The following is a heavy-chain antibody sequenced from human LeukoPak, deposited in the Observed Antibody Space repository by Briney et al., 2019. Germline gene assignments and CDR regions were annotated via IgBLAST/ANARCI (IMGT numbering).Heavy chain of an antibody. Sequence: SETLSLTRTVSGGSISSGSYYWSWIRQPAGKGLEWIGRIYTSGSTNYNPSLKSRVTISVDTSKNQFSLKLSSVTAADTAVYYCARGIKGVTMVRGVIPYYYYGMDVWGQGTTVTVSS. CDR2: IYTSGST. D-gene: IGHD3-10*01. CDR1: GGSISSGSYY. J-gene: IGHJ6*02. V-gene: IGHV4-61*02. CDR3: ARGIKGVTMVRGVIPYYYYGMDV.